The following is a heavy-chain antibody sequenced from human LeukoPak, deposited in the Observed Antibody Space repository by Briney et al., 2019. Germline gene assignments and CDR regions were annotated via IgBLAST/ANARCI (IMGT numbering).Heavy chain of an antibody. D-gene: IGHD2-15*01. V-gene: IGHV4-34*01. J-gene: IGHJ5*02. CDR3: ARVEVVPAGWFDP. CDR1: GGSFSGYY. CDR2: INHSGST. Sequence: PSETLSLTCAVYGGSFSGYYWGWIRQPPGKGLEWIGEINHSGSTNYNPSLKGRVTISVDTSKNQFSLKLSSVTAADTAVYYCARVEVVPAGWFDPWGQGTLVTVSS.